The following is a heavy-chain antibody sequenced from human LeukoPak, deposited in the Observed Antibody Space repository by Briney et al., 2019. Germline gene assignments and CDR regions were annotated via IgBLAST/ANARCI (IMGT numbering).Heavy chain of an antibody. CDR2: ISSSGSTI. J-gene: IGHJ6*04. CDR3: AELGITMIGGV. CDR1: GFTFSSYE. V-gene: IGHV3-48*03. Sequence: LTGGSLRLSCAASGFTFSSYEMNWVRQAPGKGLEWVSYISSSGSTIYCADSVKGRFTISRDNAKNSLYLQMNSLRAEDTAVYYCAELGITMIGGVWGKGTTVTISS. D-gene: IGHD3-10*02.